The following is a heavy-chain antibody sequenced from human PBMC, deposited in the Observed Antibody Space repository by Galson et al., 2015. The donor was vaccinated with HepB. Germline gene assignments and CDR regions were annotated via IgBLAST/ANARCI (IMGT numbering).Heavy chain of an antibody. CDR3: ASLLAYCGGDCYSNYYYYGMDV. Sequence: SLRLSCAASGFTFSSYSMNWVRQAPGKGLEWVSSISSSSSYIYYADSVKGRFTISRDNAKNSPYLQMNSLRAEDTAVYYCASLLAYCGGDCYSNYYYYGMDVWGQGTTVTVSS. J-gene: IGHJ6*02. CDR2: ISSSSSYI. CDR1: GFTFSSYS. D-gene: IGHD2-21*02. V-gene: IGHV3-21*01.